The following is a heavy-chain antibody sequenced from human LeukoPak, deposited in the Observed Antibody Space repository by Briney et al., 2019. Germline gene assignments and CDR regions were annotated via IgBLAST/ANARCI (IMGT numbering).Heavy chain of an antibody. V-gene: IGHV1-3*01. CDR2: INAGNGNT. J-gene: IGHJ4*02. CDR1: GYTFTSYA. Sequence: ASVKVSCKASGYTFTSYAMHWVRQAPGQRLEWMGWINAGNGNTKYSQKFQGRVTITRDTSASTAYMELSSLRSEDTAVYYCARGRVGWFGELLGYWGQGTLVTVSS. CDR3: ARGRVGWFGELLGY. D-gene: IGHD3-10*01.